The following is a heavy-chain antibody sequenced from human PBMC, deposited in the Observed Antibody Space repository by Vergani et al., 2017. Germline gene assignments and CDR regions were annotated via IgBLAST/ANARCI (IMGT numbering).Heavy chain of an antibody. D-gene: IGHD6-13*01. J-gene: IGHJ4*02. Sequence: QVQLVQSGAEVKKPGASVKVSCKASGYTFTSYAMHWVRQAPGQRLEWMGWINAGNGNTKYSQKFQGRVTITRDTSASTAYMELNSLRAEDTAVYYCAKDGSSWTPFDYWGQGTLVTVSS. CDR1: GYTFTSYA. V-gene: IGHV1-3*01. CDR3: AKDGSSWTPFDY. CDR2: INAGNGNT.